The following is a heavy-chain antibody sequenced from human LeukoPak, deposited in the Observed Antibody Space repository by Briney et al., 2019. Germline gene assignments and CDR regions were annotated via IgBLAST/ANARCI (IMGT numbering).Heavy chain of an antibody. CDR3: ARRAGPCSGTSCPGAFDL. J-gene: IGHJ3*01. CDR1: GFTFSSYA. Sequence: GGSLRLSCAASGFTFSSYAMSWVRQAPGKGLEWVSAISGSGGSTYYADSVKGRFTISRDNSKNTLYLQMNSLRAEDTAVYYCARRAGPCSGTSCPGAFDLWGQGTMVTVSS. D-gene: IGHD2-2*01. CDR2: ISGSGGST. V-gene: IGHV3-23*01.